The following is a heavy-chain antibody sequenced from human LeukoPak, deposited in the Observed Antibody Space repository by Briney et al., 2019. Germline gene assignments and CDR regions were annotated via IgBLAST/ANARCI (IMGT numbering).Heavy chain of an antibody. CDR2: ISYDGSNK. V-gene: IGHV3-30*03. J-gene: IGHJ4*02. CDR3: ASRYHGFDY. D-gene: IGHD3-9*01. CDR1: GFTFSSYG. Sequence: PGGSLRLSCAASGFTFSSYGMHWVRQAPGKGLEWVAVISYDGSNKYYADSVKGRFTISRDNSKNTLYPQMNSLRAEDTAVYYCASRYHGFDYWGQGTLVTVSS.